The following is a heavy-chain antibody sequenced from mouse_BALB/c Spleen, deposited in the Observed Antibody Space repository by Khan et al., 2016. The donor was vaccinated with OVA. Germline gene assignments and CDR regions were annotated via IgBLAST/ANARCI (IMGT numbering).Heavy chain of an antibody. V-gene: IGHV3-8*02. CDR1: GDSITSGF. Sequence: EVQLQESGPSLVKPSQNLSLSCSVTGDSITSGFWNWIRKFPGNKFEYLGYITYSGNIYYNPSLKSRISITRDTSKRQYYLQLNSVTTKDTDTYYCARSYGSCAMDYWGQGTSVTVSS. CDR3: ARSYGSCAMDY. J-gene: IGHJ4*01. CDR2: ITYSGNI. D-gene: IGHD1-1*01.